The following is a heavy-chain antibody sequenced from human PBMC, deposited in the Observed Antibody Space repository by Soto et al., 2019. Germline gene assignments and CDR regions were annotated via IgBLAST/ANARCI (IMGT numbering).Heavy chain of an antibody. D-gene: IGHD4-4*01. V-gene: IGHV1-3*01. CDR3: ARAPQYPLAFDI. J-gene: IGHJ3*02. Sequence: NFQGRVTITRDTSASTAYMELSSLRSEDTAVYYCARAPQYPLAFDIWGQGTMVTVSS.